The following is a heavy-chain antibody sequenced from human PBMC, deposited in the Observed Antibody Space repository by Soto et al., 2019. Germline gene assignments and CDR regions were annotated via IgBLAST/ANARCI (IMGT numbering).Heavy chain of an antibody. D-gene: IGHD1-7*01. Sequence: SEILSLTCTVSGGSISSYYWSWIRQPPGKGLEWIGYIYYSGSTNYNPSLKSRVTISVDTSKNQLSLKLSSVTAADTAVYYCARQFNWNYLFDYWGQGTLVTVSS. J-gene: IGHJ4*02. CDR3: ARQFNWNYLFDY. CDR2: IYYSGST. V-gene: IGHV4-59*08. CDR1: GGSISSYY.